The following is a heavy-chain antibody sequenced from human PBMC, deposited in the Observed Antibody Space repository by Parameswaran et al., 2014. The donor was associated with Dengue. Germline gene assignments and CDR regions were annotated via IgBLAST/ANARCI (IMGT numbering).Heavy chain of an antibody. V-gene: IGHV1-18*04. CDR3: ARVKSRSVATIFSYYYYGMDV. Sequence: GARLVRQAPGQGLEWMGWISAYNGNTNYAQKLQGRVTMTTDTSTSTAYMELRSLRSDDTAVYYCARVKSRSVATIFSYYYYGMDVWGQGTTVTVSS. J-gene: IGHJ6*02. CDR1: G. CDR2: ISAYNGNT. D-gene: IGHD5-12*01.